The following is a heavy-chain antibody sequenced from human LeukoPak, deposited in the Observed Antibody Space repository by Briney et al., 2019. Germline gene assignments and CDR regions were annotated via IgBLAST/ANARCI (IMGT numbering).Heavy chain of an antibody. J-gene: IGHJ6*03. CDR1: GGTFSSYA. V-gene: IGHV1-69*05. CDR3: ARVHGSGSYRPYYYYYYMDV. D-gene: IGHD3-10*01. CDR2: IIPIFGTA. Sequence: GASVKVSCKASGGTFSSYAISWVRQAPGQGLEWMGGIIPIFGTANYAQKFQGRVTITTDESTSTAYMELSSLRSEDTVVYYCARVHGSGSYRPYYYYYYMDVWGKGTTVTVSS.